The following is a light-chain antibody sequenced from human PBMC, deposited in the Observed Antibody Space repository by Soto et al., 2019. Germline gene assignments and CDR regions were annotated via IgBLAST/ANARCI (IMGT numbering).Light chain of an antibody. Sequence: QSALTQPRSVSGSPGQSVTISCTGTSSDVGGYNYVSWYQLHPGKAPKLMIYDVSKRPSGVPDRFSGSKSGNTASLTSSGVQAEDEADYYCCSYAVTYYVFGTGTKLTVL. CDR2: DVS. CDR3: CSYAVTYYV. J-gene: IGLJ1*01. V-gene: IGLV2-11*01. CDR1: SSDVGGYNY.